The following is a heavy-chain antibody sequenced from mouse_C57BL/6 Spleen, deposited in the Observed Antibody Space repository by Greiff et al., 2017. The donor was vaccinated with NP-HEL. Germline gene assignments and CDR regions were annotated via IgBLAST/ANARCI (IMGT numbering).Heavy chain of an antibody. CDR2: IYPGDGDT. CDR3: ARGSYYGSGMDY. V-gene: IGHV1-82*01. J-gene: IGHJ4*01. D-gene: IGHD1-1*01. Sequence: LVESGPELVKPGASVKISCKASGYAFSSSWMNWVKQRPGKGLEWIGRIYPGDGDTNYNGKFKGKATLTADKSSSTAYMQLSGLTSEDSAVYFCARGSYYGSGMDYWGQGTSVTVSS. CDR1: GYAFSSSW.